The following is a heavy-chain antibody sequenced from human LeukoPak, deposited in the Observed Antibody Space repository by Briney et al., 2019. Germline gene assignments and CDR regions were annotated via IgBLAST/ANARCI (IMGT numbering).Heavy chain of an antibody. J-gene: IGHJ3*02. Sequence: PGGSLRLSCAAPGFSFSTYAMNWVRQAPGKGLEWVAYIGSSGGTIYYADSVKGRFTISRDNAKNSLYLQMNSLRAEDTAVYYCARAPDGYEAFDIWGQGTMVTVSS. CDR3: ARAPDGYEAFDI. CDR1: GFSFSTYA. D-gene: IGHD3-22*01. CDR2: IGSSGGTI. V-gene: IGHV3-48*01.